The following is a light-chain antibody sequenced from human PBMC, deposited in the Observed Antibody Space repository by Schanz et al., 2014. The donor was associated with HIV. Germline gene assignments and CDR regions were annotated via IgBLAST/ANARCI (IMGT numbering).Light chain of an antibody. CDR2: DVT. CDR1: SSDVGTYNY. J-gene: IGLJ2*01. Sequence: QSVLTQPPSASGSPGQSVTISCTGTSSDVGTYNYVSWYQQHPGKAPRLLVYDVTYRPSGVSNRFSGSKSGNTASLTISGLQPEDEADYYCSSYATTDTVLFGGGTKLTVL. V-gene: IGLV2-14*03. CDR3: SSYATTDTVL.